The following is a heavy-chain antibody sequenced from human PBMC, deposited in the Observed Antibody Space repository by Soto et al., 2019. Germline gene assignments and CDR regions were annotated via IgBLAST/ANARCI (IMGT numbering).Heavy chain of an antibody. V-gene: IGHV4-4*02. J-gene: IGHJ4*02. CDR3: ARHVAVPRTRGFDY. Sequence: QVQLQESGPGLVKPSGTLFLTCAVSGGSIRDNWWSWVRQPPGKGLEWICEIYHSGTTYYTPSLRSRVVILVDKSASQISLPLSSWPAADTAVYYCARHVAVPRTRGFDYWGPGTLVAVSS. D-gene: IGHD2-21*01. CDR1: GGSIRDNW. CDR2: IYHSGTT.